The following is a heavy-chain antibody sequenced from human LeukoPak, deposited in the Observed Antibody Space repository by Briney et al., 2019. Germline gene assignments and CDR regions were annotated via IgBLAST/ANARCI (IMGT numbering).Heavy chain of an antibody. V-gene: IGHV4-34*01. J-gene: IGHJ6*02. CDR1: GGSFSGYY. D-gene: IGHD6-13*01. CDR3: ARALDEQQLDPYYYYGMDV. Sequence: PSETLSLTCAVYGGSFSGYYWSWIRQPPGKGLEWIGEFNHSGSTNYNPSLKSRVTISVDTSKNQFSLKLSSVTAADTAVYYCARALDEQQLDPYYYYGMDVWGQGTTVTVSS. CDR2: FNHSGST.